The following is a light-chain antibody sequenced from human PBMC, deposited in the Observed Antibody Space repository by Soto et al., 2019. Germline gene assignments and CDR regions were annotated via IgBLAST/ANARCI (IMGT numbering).Light chain of an antibody. V-gene: IGKV3-20*01. CDR2: DAY. Sequence: EIVLPQSPGTLSVSPGARATLSCRASQSLSSSQLAWYQQKPGQAPRLLTHDAYSRATGISDRFSGGWSGTDFTLTISSLEPEEGAVYYCQQISSYPLTSGRGTKWIS. CDR3: QQISSYPLT. CDR1: QSLSSSQ. J-gene: IGKJ4*01.